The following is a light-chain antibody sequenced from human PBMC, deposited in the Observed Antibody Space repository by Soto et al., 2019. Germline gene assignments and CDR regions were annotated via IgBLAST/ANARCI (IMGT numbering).Light chain of an antibody. CDR3: QSYDSSLV. J-gene: IGLJ3*02. Sequence: QPVLTQPPSVSGAPGQRVTISCTGSSSNIGAGYDVHWYQQLPGTAPKLLIYGNSNRPSGVPDRFSGSKSGTSASLAITGLQAEDEADYYCQSYDSSLVFGGGTKFTVL. V-gene: IGLV1-40*01. CDR1: SSNIGAGYD. CDR2: GNS.